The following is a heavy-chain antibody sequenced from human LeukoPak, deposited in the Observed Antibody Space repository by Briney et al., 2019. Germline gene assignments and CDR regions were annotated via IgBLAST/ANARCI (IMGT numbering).Heavy chain of an antibody. V-gene: IGHV3-7*01. CDR1: GFSFSDYS. J-gene: IGHJ4*02. CDR2: IKQDGSEK. CDR3: ARGSGSYPD. D-gene: IGHD1-26*01. Sequence: GGSLRLSCAASGFSFSDYSMDWVRQAPGKGLEWVANIKQDGSEKDYVDSVKGRFTISRDNAKNSLYLQMNSLRAEDTAVYYCARGSGSYPDWGQGTLVTVSS.